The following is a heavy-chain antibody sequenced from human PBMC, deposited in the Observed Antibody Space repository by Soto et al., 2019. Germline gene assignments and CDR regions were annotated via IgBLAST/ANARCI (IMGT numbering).Heavy chain of an antibody. Sequence: SLRLSCAASGFTFSSYGMHWVRQAPGKGLEWVAVISYDGSNKYYADSVKGRFTISRDNSKNTLYLQMNSLRAEDTAVYYCAKNVGGRGVHYYYYYGMDVWGQGTTVTVSS. V-gene: IGHV3-30*18. CDR1: GFTFSSYG. D-gene: IGHD2-15*01. CDR3: AKNVGGRGVHYYYYYGMDV. CDR2: ISYDGSNK. J-gene: IGHJ6*02.